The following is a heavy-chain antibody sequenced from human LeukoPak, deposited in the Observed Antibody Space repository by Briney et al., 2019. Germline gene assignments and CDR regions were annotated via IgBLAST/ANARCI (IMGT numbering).Heavy chain of an antibody. D-gene: IGHD6-19*01. CDR2: INTNTGNP. J-gene: IGHJ4*02. CDR1: GYTFTSYH. Sequence: ASVKVSCKASGYTFTSYHMNWVRQAPGQGLEWLGWINTNTGNPTYAQGFTGRFVFSLDTSVSTAYLQISSLKAEDTAVYYCARDSEGIAVAGDYWGQGTLVTVSS. V-gene: IGHV7-4-1*02. CDR3: ARDSEGIAVAGDY.